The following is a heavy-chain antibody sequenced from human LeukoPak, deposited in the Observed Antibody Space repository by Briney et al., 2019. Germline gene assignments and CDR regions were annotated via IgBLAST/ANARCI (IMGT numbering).Heavy chain of an antibody. CDR1: GGSISSSNW. CDR2: IYYSGTT. V-gene: IGHV4-4*02. CDR3: ARELSSGIDY. J-gene: IGHJ4*02. Sequence: SETLSLTCAVSGGSISSSNWWSWVRQPPGKGLEWIGYIYYSGTTNYNPSLKSRVTISVDTSKNQFSLKLSSVTAADTAVYYCARELSSGIDYWGQGTLVTVSS. D-gene: IGHD3-22*01.